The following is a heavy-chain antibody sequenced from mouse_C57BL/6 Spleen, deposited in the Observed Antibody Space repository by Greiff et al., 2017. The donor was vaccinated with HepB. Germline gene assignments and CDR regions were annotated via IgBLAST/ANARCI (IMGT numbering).Heavy chain of an antibody. J-gene: IGHJ3*01. CDR2: ISDGGSYT. Sequence: EVHLVESGGGLVKPGGSLKLSCAASGFTFSSYAMSWVRQTPEKRLEWVATISDGGSYTYYPDNVKGRFTISRDNAKNNLYLQMSHLKSEDTAMYYCARDDGNPAWFAYWGQGTLVTVSA. CDR3: ARDDGNPAWFAY. CDR1: GFTFSSYA. V-gene: IGHV5-4*01. D-gene: IGHD2-1*01.